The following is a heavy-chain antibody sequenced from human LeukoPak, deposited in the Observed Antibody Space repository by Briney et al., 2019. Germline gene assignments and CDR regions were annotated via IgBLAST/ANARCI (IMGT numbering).Heavy chain of an antibody. J-gene: IGHJ3*02. CDR3: ARELVTSRLRFDI. CDR2: ISAYNGNT. CDR1: GYTFTSYG. Sequence: GASVKVSCKASGYTFTSYGISWVRQAPGQGLEWMGWISAYNGNTNYAQKFQGRVTMTRDTSISTAYMELSRLRSDDTAVYYCARELVTSRLRFDIWGQGTMVTVSS. D-gene: IGHD3-10*01. V-gene: IGHV1-18*01.